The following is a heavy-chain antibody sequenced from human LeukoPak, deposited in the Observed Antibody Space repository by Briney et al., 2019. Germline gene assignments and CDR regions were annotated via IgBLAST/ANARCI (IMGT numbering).Heavy chain of an antibody. CDR3: TRVLRIVGATIIDY. D-gene: IGHD1-26*01. CDR2: IYYSGST. CDR1: GGSISSGDYY. Sequence: SETLSLTCTVSGGSISSGDYYWSWIRQPPGKGLEWIGYIYYSGSTYYNPSLKSRVTISVDTSKNQFSLKLSSVTAADTAVYYCTRVLRIVGATIIDYWGQGTLVTVSS. V-gene: IGHV4-30-4*01. J-gene: IGHJ4*02.